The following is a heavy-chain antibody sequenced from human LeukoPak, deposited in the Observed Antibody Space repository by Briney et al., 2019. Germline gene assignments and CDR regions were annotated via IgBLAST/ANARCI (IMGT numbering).Heavy chain of an antibody. J-gene: IGHJ3*02. Sequence: ASVKVSCKASGYTFSGHYLHWVRQAPGQGLEWMGRINPNTGATQYTENFQGRVTMTGDTSISTAYMELSSLRSEDTAVYYCARDLDDAFDIWGQGTMVTVSS. CDR3: ARDLDDAFDI. CDR2: INPNTGAT. CDR1: GYTFSGHY. V-gene: IGHV1-2*06.